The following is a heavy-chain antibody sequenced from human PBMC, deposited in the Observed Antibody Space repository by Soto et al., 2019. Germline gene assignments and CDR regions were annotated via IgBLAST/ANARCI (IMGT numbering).Heavy chain of an antibody. J-gene: IGHJ1*01. D-gene: IGHD6-19*01. CDR2: IYYSGST. Sequence: SETLSLTCTVSGGSISSYYWSWIRQPPGKGLEWIGYIYYSGSTNYNPSLKSRVTISVDTSKNQFSLKLSSVTAAGTAVYYCARHDRLVLPPALGLPAYCGQGTLVPVSS. V-gene: IGHV4-59*08. CDR1: GGSISSYY. CDR3: ARHDRLVLPPALGLPAY.